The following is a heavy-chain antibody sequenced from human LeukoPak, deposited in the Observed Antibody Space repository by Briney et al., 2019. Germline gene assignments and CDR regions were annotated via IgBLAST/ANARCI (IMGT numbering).Heavy chain of an antibody. Sequence: PGRSLRLSCAASGITFSSYAMHWVRQAPCKGLEWVAVISYDGSNKYYADSVKGRFTISRDNSKNTLYLQMNSLRAEDTAVYYCARVMGRYCSSTSCYVDYWGQGTLVTVSS. CDR2: ISYDGSNK. D-gene: IGHD2-2*01. CDR3: ARVMGRYCSSTSCYVDY. J-gene: IGHJ4*02. CDR1: GITFSSYA. V-gene: IGHV3-30*04.